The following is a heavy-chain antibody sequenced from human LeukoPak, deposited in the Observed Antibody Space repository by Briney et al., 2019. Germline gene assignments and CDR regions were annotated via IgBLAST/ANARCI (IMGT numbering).Heavy chain of an antibody. V-gene: IGHV1-8*01. J-gene: IGHJ4*02. D-gene: IGHD1-20*01. Sequence: ASVKVSCKASGYTFTSYDINWVRQATGQGLEWMGWVNPNSGNTGYAQKFQGRVTMNRNTSISTAYMELSSLRSEDTAVYYCVAQGYNWNAYESLGYFDYWGQGTLVTVSS. CDR2: VNPNSGNT. CDR3: VAQGYNWNAYESLGYFDY. CDR1: GYTFTSYD.